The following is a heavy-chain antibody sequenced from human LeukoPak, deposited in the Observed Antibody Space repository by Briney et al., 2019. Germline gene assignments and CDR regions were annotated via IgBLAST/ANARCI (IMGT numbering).Heavy chain of an antibody. CDR2: IWYDGSNK. V-gene: IGHV3-33*08. CDR3: ARELGATANYYYYGMDV. J-gene: IGHJ6*02. CDR1: GFTFSSYW. Sequence: GGSLRLSCAASGFTFSSYWMSWVRQAPGKGLEWVAVIWYDGSNKYYADSVKGRFTISRDNSRNTLYLQMNSLRAEDTAVYYCARELGATANYYYYGMDVWGQGTTVTVSS. D-gene: IGHD5-12*01.